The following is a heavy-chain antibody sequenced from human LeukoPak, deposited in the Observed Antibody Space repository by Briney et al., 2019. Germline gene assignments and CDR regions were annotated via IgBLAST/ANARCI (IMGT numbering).Heavy chain of an antibody. CDR1: GGSISSGAYY. J-gene: IGHJ3*02. CDR2: IYYSGST. CDR3: ARALCGGDCYAFDI. D-gene: IGHD2-21*02. Sequence: SETLSLTCTVSGGSISSGAYYWSWIRQHLGKGLEWIGYIYYSGSTYYNPSLKSRVTISVDTSKNQFSLKLSSVTAADTAVYYCARALCGGDCYAFDIWGQGTMVTVSS. V-gene: IGHV4-31*03.